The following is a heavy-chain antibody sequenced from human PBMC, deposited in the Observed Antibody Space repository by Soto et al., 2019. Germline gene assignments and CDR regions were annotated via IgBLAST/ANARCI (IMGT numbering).Heavy chain of an antibody. V-gene: IGHV3-11*05. CDR2: ISSSSSYT. Sequence: QVQLVESGGGLVKPGGSLRLSCAASGFTFSDCYMSWIRQAPGKGLEWVSYISSSSSYTNYADSVKGRFTISRDNAKNSLYLQMNSLRAEDTAVYYCARDADILTGSDAFDIWGQGTMVTVSS. D-gene: IGHD3-9*01. CDR3: ARDADILTGSDAFDI. J-gene: IGHJ3*02. CDR1: GFTFSDCY.